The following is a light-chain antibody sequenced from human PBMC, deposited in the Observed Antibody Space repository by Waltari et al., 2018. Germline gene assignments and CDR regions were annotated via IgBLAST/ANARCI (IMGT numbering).Light chain of an antibody. J-gene: IGKJ1*01. V-gene: IGKV3-20*01. CDR2: DAF. CDR1: QSVGRS. CDR3: QRYVRLPVT. Sequence: EIVLTQSPGTLALSPGERATLSCRASQSVGRSLAWYQQKPGQAPWLLIYDAFSRATGISDKFSGSGSGTDFTLTISRVEPEDCAVYFCQRYVRLPVTFGQGTKVEVK.